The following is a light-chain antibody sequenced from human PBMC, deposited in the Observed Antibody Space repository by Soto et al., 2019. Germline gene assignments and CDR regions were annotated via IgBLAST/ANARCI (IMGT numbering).Light chain of an antibody. CDR1: QSVSSN. CDR3: QQYNNWPIT. CDR2: GAS. Sequence: EIVMTQSPATLSVSPGERATLSCRASQSVSSNLAWYQKKPGQAPRLLIYGASTRATGIPARFSGSGSGTEFTLTXSSLQSEDFAVYYCQQYNNWPITFGQGTRLEIK. V-gene: IGKV3-15*01. J-gene: IGKJ5*01.